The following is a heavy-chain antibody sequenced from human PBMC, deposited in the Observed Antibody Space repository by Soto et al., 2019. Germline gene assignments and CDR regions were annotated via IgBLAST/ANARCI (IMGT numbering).Heavy chain of an antibody. V-gene: IGHV3-30*18. Sequence: GGALRVSCAASGFPLSSYGMHWVRQGPGKGLEWVAVISCAGSNKHYADSVKGRFTISRDNSKNTLYLQMNSLRAEDTAVYYSPKGLWDCSSISCFKIGDY. CDR3: PKGLWDCSSISCFKIGDY. D-gene: IGHD2-2*01. J-gene: IGHJ4*01. CDR2: ISCAGSNK. CDR1: GFPLSSYG.